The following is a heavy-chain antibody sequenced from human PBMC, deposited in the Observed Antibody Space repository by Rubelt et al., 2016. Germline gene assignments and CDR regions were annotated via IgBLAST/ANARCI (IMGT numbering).Heavy chain of an antibody. D-gene: IGHD1-20*01. J-gene: IGHJ4*02. CDR2: IYTSGST. CDR3: ARLQWGYNWKYFES. V-gene: IGHV4-4*07. Sequence: QLQLQESGPGLVRPSETLSLTCTVSGGSISSYYWSWIRQPAGKGLEWIGRIYTSGSTNYNPSLKSRVTMSVDTSKKQFSLKLNSVTAADTAVYYCARLQWGYNWKYFESWGQGSLVTVSS. CDR1: GGSISSYY.